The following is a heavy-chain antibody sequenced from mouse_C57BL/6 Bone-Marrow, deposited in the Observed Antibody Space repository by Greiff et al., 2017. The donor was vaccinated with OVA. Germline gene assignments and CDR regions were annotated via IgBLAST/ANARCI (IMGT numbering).Heavy chain of an antibody. V-gene: IGHV14-4*01. J-gene: IGHJ3*01. CDR2: IDPANGDT. CDR1: GFNIKDDY. D-gene: IGHD2-4*01. CDR3: TTMIYYDYDGWFAY. Sequence: EVQLQESGAELVRPGASVKLSCTASGFNIKDDYMHWVKQRPEQGLEWIGWIDPANGDTEYASKFQGKATITADTSSNTAYLQLSSLTSEDTAVDYCTTMIYYDYDGWFAYWGQGTLVTVSA.